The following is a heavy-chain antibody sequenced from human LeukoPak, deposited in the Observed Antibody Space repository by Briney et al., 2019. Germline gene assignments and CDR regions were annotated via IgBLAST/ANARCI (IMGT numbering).Heavy chain of an antibody. Sequence: ASVKVSCKASGYTFTGYYMHWVRQAPGQGLEGMGWINPNSGGTNYAQKFQGRVTMSRDTSISTAYMELSRLRSDDTAVYYCARVGYSYRGQNDAFDIWGQGTMVTVSS. CDR2: INPNSGGT. CDR1: GYTFTGYY. J-gene: IGHJ3*02. CDR3: ARVGYSYRGQNDAFDI. V-gene: IGHV1-2*02. D-gene: IGHD5-18*01.